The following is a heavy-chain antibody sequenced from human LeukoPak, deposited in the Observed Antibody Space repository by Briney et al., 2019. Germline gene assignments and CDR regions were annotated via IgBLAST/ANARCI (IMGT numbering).Heavy chain of an antibody. Sequence: GGSLRLSCAVSGITLSNYGMSWVRQAPGKGLEWVSGISGSGGNTYYADSVKGRPTISRDNSKNTLFLQMNSLRPEDTAVYYCAKDWGPYGDYRPDAFDIWGQGTMVTVSS. V-gene: IGHV3-23*01. D-gene: IGHD4-17*01. CDR1: GITLSNYG. J-gene: IGHJ3*02. CDR2: ISGSGGNT. CDR3: AKDWGPYGDYRPDAFDI.